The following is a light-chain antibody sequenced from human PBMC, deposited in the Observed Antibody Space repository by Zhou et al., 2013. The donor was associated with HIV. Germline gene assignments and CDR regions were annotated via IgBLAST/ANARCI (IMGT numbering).Light chain of an antibody. J-gene: IGKJ1*01. Sequence: DIQMTQSPSSLSASVGDRVTIACRASQGIGDFLAWYQQKPGNVPNVLIYASSTLHSGVSSRFSGSGSGTDFTLTISDLQPEDVGTYYCQNYRHDSRTFGPGTNGGNQT. CDR1: QGIGDF. CDR2: ASS. V-gene: IGKV1-27*01. CDR3: QNYRHDSRT.